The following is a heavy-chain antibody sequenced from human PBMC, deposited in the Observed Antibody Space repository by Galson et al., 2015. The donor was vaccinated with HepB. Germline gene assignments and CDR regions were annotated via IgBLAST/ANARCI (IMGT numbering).Heavy chain of an antibody. CDR1: GGTLSRYA. J-gene: IGHJ4*02. D-gene: IGHD6-19*01. Sequence: SVKVSCKASGGTLSRYAISWVRQAPGQGPEWMGKIIPIFGTATYAQKFQGRVTITADESTSTAYMEMRSLRSEDTAVYYCARDGGGTVAGIGGYFDYWGQGTLVTVSS. V-gene: IGHV1-69*13. CDR2: IIPIFGTA. CDR3: ARDGGGTVAGIGGYFDY.